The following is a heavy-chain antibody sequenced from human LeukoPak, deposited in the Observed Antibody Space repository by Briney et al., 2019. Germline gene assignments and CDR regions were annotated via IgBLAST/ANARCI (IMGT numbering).Heavy chain of an antibody. CDR1: GFTFGSYA. J-gene: IGHJ3*02. D-gene: IGHD4/OR15-4a*01. CDR2: ISYDGSNK. V-gene: IGHV3-30-3*01. CDR3: ARDGLGTDMVPKPSDAFDI. Sequence: PGRSLRLSCAASGFTFGSYAMHWVRQAPGKGLEWVAVISYDGSNKYYADSVKGRFTISRDSSKNALYLQMNSLRAEDTAVYYCARDGLGTDMVPKPSDAFDIWGQGTMVTVSS.